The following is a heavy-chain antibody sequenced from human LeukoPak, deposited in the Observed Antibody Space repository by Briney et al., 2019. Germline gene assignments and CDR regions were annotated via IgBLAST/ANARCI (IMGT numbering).Heavy chain of an antibody. V-gene: IGHV4-38-2*02. Sequence: ISDVSGYSINNAYYWGWVRQPPGKGLEWIGTIYHSGNTYYNPSLKSRVTMSVDTSKNQFSLKPTSVTAADTAVYYCARDARIVGATTWGDYWGQGTLVIVSS. D-gene: IGHD1-26*01. J-gene: IGHJ4*02. CDR2: IYHSGNT. CDR3: ARDARIVGATTWGDY. CDR1: GYSINNAYY.